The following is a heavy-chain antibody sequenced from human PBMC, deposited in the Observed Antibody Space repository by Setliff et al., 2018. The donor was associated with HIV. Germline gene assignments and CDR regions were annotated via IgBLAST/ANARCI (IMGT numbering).Heavy chain of an antibody. V-gene: IGHV1-18*01. J-gene: IGHJ4*02. CDR2: VSGYNGDT. CDR3: ARDPPGNPWFFDY. CDR1: GYTFSSYG. D-gene: IGHD3-22*01. Sequence: ASVKVSCKASGYTFSSYGISWVRQAPGQGLEWVGWVSGYNGDTNYAQNLRGRVTVTADTSTTTAYMELRSLTSDDTAMYYCARDPPGNPWFFDYWGPGTLVTVSS.